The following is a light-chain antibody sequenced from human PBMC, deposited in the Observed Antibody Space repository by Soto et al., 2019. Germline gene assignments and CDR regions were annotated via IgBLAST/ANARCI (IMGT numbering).Light chain of an antibody. CDR1: SSNIGAGYH. CDR2: GNS. V-gene: IGLV1-40*01. CDR3: QSYDSSLSGV. J-gene: IGLJ2*01. Sequence: QSVLTQPPSVSGAPGQRVTISCTGSSSNIGAGYHVHWYQQLPGTAPKLLIYGNSHRPSGVPDRFSGSKSGTSASLAITGLQADDEADYYCQSYDSSLSGVFGGGTKLTVL.